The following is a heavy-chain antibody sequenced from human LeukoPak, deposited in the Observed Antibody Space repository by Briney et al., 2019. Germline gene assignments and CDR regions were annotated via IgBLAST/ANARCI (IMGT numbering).Heavy chain of an antibody. CDR3: ARVPLSDRSGHYYPH. D-gene: IGHD3-22*01. CDR2: IGTAGDI. Sequence: TGGSLRLSCAASGFTFSSYDMHWVRQATGKGLEWVSAIGTAGDIYYPGSVKGRFTISRENAKNSLYLQMNSLRAGDTAVYYCARVPLSDRSGHYYPHWGQGTLVTVSS. J-gene: IGHJ1*01. V-gene: IGHV3-13*01. CDR1: GFTFSSYD.